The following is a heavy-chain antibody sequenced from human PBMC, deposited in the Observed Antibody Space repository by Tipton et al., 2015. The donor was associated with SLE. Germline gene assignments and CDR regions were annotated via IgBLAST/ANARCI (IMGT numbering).Heavy chain of an antibody. CDR1: GFTFGNFA. J-gene: IGHJ6*02. V-gene: IGHV3-23*03. Sequence: SLRLSCTTSGFTFGNFAMNWVRQAPGKGLEWLAVMYSAGTTYYADSVKARFTISRDNYKGTLYLQMHSLRRDDTALYFCARLSRLGGYRRVSTFNPYFAMDVWGQGTTVTVSS. CDR2: MYSAGTT. CDR3: ARLSRLGGYRRVSTFNPYFAMDV. D-gene: IGHD5-12*01.